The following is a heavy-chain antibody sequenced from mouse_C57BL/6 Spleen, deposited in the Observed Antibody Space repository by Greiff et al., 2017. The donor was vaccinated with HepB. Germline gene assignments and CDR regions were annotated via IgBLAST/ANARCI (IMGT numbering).Heavy chain of an antibody. V-gene: IGHV1-55*01. D-gene: IGHD2-2*01. CDR1: GYTFISYW. CDR3: ARGGYYGYCDV. J-gene: IGHJ1*03. CDR2: IYPGSGST. Sequence: VQLQQSGAELVKPGASVKMSCKASGYTFISYWITWVQQRPGQGLEWIGDIYPGSGSTNYNEKLKSKATLTVDTSSSTAYMQLSSLNSEDSAVYYCARGGYYGYCDVWGTGTTVTVSS.